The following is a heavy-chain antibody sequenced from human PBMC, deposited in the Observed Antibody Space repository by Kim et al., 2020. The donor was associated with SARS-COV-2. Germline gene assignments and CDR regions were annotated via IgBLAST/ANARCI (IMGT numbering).Heavy chain of an antibody. CDR3: ARSGVRRKWEPEYGMDV. J-gene: IGHJ6*02. D-gene: IGHD1-26*01. Sequence: GGSLRLSCAASGFTFSSYSMNWVRQAPGKGLEWVSSISSSSYIYYADSVKGRFTISRDNAKNSLYLQMNSLRAEDTAVYYCARSGVRRKWEPEYGMDVWGQGTTVTVSS. CDR2: ISSSSYI. CDR1: GFTFSSYS. V-gene: IGHV3-21*01.